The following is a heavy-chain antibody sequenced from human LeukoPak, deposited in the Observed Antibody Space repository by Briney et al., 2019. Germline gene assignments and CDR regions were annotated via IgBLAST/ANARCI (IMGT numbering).Heavy chain of an antibody. CDR2: ISAYNGNT. D-gene: IGHD3-22*01. J-gene: IGHJ4*02. Sequence: GASVKVSCKASGYTFTSYGISWVRQAPGQGLEWMGWISAYNGNTNYAQKLQGRVTMTTDTSTSTAYMALRSLRSDDTAVYYCARDATSLNYYDSTGYCYWGQGTLVTVSS. CDR1: GYTFTSYG. V-gene: IGHV1-18*01. CDR3: ARDATSLNYYDSTGYCY.